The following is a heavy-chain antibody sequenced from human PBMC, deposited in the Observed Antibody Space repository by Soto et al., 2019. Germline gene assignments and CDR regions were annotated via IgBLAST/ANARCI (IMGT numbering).Heavy chain of an antibody. J-gene: IGHJ6*03. V-gene: IGHV4-59*01. Sequence: SETLSLTCTVSGGSISSYYWSWIRQPPGKGLEWIGCIYYSGSTNYNPSLKSRVTISVDTSKKQFSLKLSSVTAADTAVYSCARGIRNFIGGSYYYYMDVWGKGTTVTVSS. D-gene: IGHD1-7*01. CDR1: GGSISSYY. CDR2: IYYSGST. CDR3: ARGIRNFIGGSYYYYMDV.